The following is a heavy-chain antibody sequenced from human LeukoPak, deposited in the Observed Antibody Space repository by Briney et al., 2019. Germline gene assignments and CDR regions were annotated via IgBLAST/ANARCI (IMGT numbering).Heavy chain of an antibody. J-gene: IGHJ4*02. D-gene: IGHD3-10*01. CDR1: GYTFFNYY. CDR3: ARDFEQGLVRGFDY. V-gene: IGHV1-46*01. Sequence: ASVKVSFKASGYTFFNYYTHWVRQAPGQGLEWMGIINPSGGSTSYAQKFQGRVTMTRDTSTSTVYMELSSLRSEDTAVYYCARDFEQGLVRGFDYWGQGNLITVSS. CDR2: INPSGGST.